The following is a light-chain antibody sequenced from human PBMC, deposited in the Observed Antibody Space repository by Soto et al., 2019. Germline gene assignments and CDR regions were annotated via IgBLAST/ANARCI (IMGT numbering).Light chain of an antibody. CDR3: SSYTSSSTFYV. V-gene: IGLV2-14*01. CDR1: SSDVGDYNY. Sequence: QSVLTQPASVSGSPGQSITLSCTGTSSDVGDYNYVSWYQQHPGKAPKLMIYDVSNRPSGVSNRFSGSKSGNTASLTISGLQAEDEADYYCSSYTSSSTFYVFGTGNKVTVL. CDR2: DVS. J-gene: IGLJ1*01.